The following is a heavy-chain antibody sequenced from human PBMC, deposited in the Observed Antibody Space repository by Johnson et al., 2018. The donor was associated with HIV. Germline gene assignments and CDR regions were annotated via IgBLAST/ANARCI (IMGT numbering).Heavy chain of an antibody. Sequence: QVQLVESGGGVVQPGRSLRLSCAASGFTFSSYAMHWVRQAPGKGLEWVAVISYDGSNKYYADSVKGRLTVSRDNFKNFLYLQMNSLRPEDTAVYYCARDGRDLVTRGSFDVWGQGTVVTVSS. CDR1: GFTFSSYA. J-gene: IGHJ3*01. V-gene: IGHV3-30*14. CDR2: ISYDGSNK. CDR3: ARDGRDLVTRGSFDV. D-gene: IGHD5-18*01.